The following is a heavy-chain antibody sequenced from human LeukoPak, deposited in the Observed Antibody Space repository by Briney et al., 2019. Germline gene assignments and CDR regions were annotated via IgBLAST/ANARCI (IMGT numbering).Heavy chain of an antibody. V-gene: IGHV3-30*18. Sequence: GGSLRLSCAASGFTFSSYDMHWVRQAPGKGLEWVTVISYDGRNKSYADSVKGRFTISRDNSKNTLYLQMNSLRAEDTAVYYCAKSELDDWGQGTLVTVSS. CDR1: GFTFSSYD. CDR2: ISYDGRNK. J-gene: IGHJ4*02. CDR3: AKSELDD.